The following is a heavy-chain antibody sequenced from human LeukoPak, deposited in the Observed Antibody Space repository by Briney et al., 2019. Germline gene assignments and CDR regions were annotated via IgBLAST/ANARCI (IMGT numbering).Heavy chain of an antibody. CDR3: ASRIAAAGAEYFQH. D-gene: IGHD6-13*01. V-gene: IGHV3-7*03. CDR1: GFTFSSYW. Sequence: GGSLRLSCAASGFTFSSYWMSWVRQAPGKGLEWVANIKQDGSEKYYVDSVKGRFTISGDNAKNSLYLQMNSLRAEDTAVYYCASRIAAAGAEYFQHWGQGTLVTVSS. J-gene: IGHJ1*01. CDR2: IKQDGSEK.